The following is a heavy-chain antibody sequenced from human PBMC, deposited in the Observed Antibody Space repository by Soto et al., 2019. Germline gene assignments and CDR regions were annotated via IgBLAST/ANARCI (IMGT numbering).Heavy chain of an antibody. CDR3: ARAIIDPVAIFGVVIPALEY. CDR2: INSNGGST. D-gene: IGHD3-3*01. CDR1: GFTFSNYW. V-gene: IGHV3-74*01. J-gene: IGHJ4*02. Sequence: GSLRLSCAASGFTFSNYWMHWVRQAPGKGLVWVSRINSNGGSTTYADSVNGRFTISRDNAKNTLYLQMNSLRAEDTAVYFCARAIIDPVAIFGVVIPALEYWGQGTPVTVSS.